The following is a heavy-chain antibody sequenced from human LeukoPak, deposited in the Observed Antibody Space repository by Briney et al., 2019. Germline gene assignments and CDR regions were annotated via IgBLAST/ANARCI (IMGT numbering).Heavy chain of an antibody. Sequence: PSETLSLTCAVYGGSFSGYYWSWLRQPPGKGLEWIGEINHSGSTNYNPSLKSRVTISVDTSKNQFSLKLSSVSAADTAVYYGARSTIFGVAWGQGTLVTVSS. D-gene: IGHD3-3*01. CDR1: GGSFSGYY. CDR2: INHSGST. J-gene: IGHJ5*02. CDR3: ARSTIFGVA. V-gene: IGHV4-34*01.